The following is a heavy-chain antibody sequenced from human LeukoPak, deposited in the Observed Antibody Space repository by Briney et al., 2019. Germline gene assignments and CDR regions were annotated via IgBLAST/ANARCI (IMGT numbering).Heavy chain of an antibody. CDR3: AMDSSWLPLKFDY. CDR1: GFTVSSNY. V-gene: IGHV3-66*01. Sequence: GGSLRLSCAASGFTVSSNYMSWVRQAPGKGLEWVSVLYSGGTTYYADSVKGRFTISRDNSKNTLYLQMNSLRAEDTAVYYCAMDSSWLPLKFDYWGQGTLVTVST. CDR2: LYSGGTT. J-gene: IGHJ4*02. D-gene: IGHD5-24*01.